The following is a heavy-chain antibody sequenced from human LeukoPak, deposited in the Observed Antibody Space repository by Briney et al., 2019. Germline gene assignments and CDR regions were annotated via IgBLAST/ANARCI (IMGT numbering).Heavy chain of an antibody. V-gene: IGHV3-23*01. CDR2: ISGSGGST. D-gene: IGHD2-2*01. J-gene: IGHJ4*02. Sequence: PGGSLRHSCAASGFTFSSYAMSWVRQAPGKGLEWVSAISGSGGSTYYADSVKGRFTISRDNSKNTLYLQMNSLRAEDTAVYYCAKGGAGGTILPRFLDCWGQGTLVTVSS. CDR3: AKGGAGGTILPRFLDC. CDR1: GFTFSSYA.